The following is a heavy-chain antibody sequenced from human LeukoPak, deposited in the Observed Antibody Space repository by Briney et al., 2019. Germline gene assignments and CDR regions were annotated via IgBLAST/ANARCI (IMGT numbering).Heavy chain of an antibody. J-gene: IGHJ5*02. D-gene: IGHD6-6*01. CDR1: GGSFSGYY. CDR2: INHSGST. Sequence: SETLSLTCAVYGGSFSGYYWSWIRQPPGKGLEWIGEINHSGSTNYNPSLKSRVTISVDTSKNQFSLKLSSVTAADTAVYYCARGHALVIAARPGWFDPWGQGTPVTASS. V-gene: IGHV4-34*01. CDR3: ARGHALVIAARPGWFDP.